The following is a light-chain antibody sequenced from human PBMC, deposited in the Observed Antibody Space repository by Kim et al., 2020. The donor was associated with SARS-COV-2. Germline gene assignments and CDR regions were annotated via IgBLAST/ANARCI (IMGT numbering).Light chain of an antibody. CDR2: GAS. Sequence: LSPGEIGTLSCRASQSVSRSYLAWYQQKPGQAPRLLIYGASSRATGIPDRFSGSGSVTDFTLTISGLEPEDFALYYCQQYGSSPYTFGQGTKVEI. V-gene: IGKV3-20*01. J-gene: IGKJ2*01. CDR1: QSVSRSY. CDR3: QQYGSSPYT.